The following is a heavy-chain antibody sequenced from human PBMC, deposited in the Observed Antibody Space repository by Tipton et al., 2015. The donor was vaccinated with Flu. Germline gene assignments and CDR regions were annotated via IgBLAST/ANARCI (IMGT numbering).Heavy chain of an antibody. J-gene: IGHJ6*02. V-gene: IGHV3-33*06. CDR1: GFSFSSYS. D-gene: IGHD2-2*01. CDR2: IWYDGSNR. Sequence: RSLRLSCAASGFSFSSYSMHWVRQAPGKGLEWVAVIWYDGSNRDYAVSVKGRFTISRDNSKNTLYLQMHSLRAEDTAVYYCAKDRDQLLRVHYYGMDVWGQGTTVTVSS. CDR3: AKDRDQLLRVHYYGMDV.